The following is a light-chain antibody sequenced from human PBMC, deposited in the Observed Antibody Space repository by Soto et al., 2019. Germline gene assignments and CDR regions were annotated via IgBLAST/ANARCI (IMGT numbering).Light chain of an antibody. CDR2: AAS. CDR1: QRISSY. V-gene: IGKV1-39*01. CDR3: QQSYSTPIT. J-gene: IGKJ4*01. Sequence: DIQMTASPSSLYASVGDRVTITCRASQRISSYLNWYQQKPGKAPKLLIYAASSLQSGVPSRFSGSGSGTDFTLTISSLQPEDFAAYYCQQSYSTPITFGGGTKVEIK.